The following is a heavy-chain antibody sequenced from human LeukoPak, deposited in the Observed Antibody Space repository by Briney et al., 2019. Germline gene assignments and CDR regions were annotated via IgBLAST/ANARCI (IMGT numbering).Heavy chain of an antibody. V-gene: IGHV1-8*01. J-gene: IGHJ6*03. Sequence: ASVKVSCKASGYTFTSYDINWVRQATGQGLEWMGWMNPNSGNTGYAQKFQGRVTMTRNTSISTAYMEPSSLRSEDTAVYYCARGSRSWYVGYYYYMDVWGKGTTVTVSS. CDR1: GYTFTSYD. CDR3: ARGSRSWYVGYYYYMDV. CDR2: MNPNSGNT. D-gene: IGHD6-13*01.